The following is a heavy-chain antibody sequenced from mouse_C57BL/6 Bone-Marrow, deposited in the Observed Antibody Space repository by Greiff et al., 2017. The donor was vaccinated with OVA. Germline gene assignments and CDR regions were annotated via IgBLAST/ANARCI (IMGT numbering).Heavy chain of an antibody. Sequence: VQLQQSGAELVRPGTSVKMSCKASGYTFTNYWIGWAKQRPGHGLEWIGDIYPGGGYTNYNEKFKGKATLTADKSSSTAYMQFSSLTSEDSAIYYCARRNYYGSSSFDYWGQGTTLTVSS. D-gene: IGHD1-1*01. CDR2: IYPGGGYT. V-gene: IGHV1-63*01. CDR3: ARRNYYGSSSFDY. CDR1: GYTFTNYW. J-gene: IGHJ2*01.